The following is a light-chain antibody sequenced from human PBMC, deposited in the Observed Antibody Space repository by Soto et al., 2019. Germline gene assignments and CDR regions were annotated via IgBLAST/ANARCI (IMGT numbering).Light chain of an antibody. CDR3: QQYNNSPRT. J-gene: IGKJ1*01. Sequence: EIVMTQSPATLSVSPGERATLSCRASQSVSSNLAWYQQKPGQAPRLLIYGTSTRATGVPARFSGSGSGTEFTRTSISLQSEDFAVYYCQQYNNSPRTFGQSTKV. CDR1: QSVSSN. CDR2: GTS. V-gene: IGKV3-15*01.